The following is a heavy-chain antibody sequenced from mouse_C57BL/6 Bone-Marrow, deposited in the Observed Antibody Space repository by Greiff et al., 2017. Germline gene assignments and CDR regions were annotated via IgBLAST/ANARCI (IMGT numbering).Heavy chain of an antibody. J-gene: IGHJ1*03. CDR2: ISNGGGST. V-gene: IGHV5-12*01. CDR3: ARHEGGNSYCDFDV. CDR1: GFTFRDYY. D-gene: IGHD2-1*01. Sequence: EVKLLESGGGLVQPGGSLKLSCAASGFTFRDYYMYWVRQTPEKRLEWVAYISNGGGSTYYPDTVKGRFTISRSNAKNTLYMKMSRQKSEDTAMYYCARHEGGNSYCDFDVWGTGTTVTVSS.